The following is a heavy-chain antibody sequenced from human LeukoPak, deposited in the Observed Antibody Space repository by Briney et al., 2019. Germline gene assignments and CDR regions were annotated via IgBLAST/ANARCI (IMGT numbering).Heavy chain of an antibody. CDR3: AKGNIVATLNYGMDV. D-gene: IGHD5-12*01. CDR2: ISWNSGSI. CDR1: GFTFDGYA. Sequence: AVGSLRLSCAASGFTFDGYAMHWVRQAPGKGLEWVSGISWNSGSIGYADSVKGRFTISRDNAKNSLYLQMNSLRAEDTALYYCAKGNIVATLNYGMDVWGQGTTVTVSS. V-gene: IGHV3-9*01. J-gene: IGHJ6*02.